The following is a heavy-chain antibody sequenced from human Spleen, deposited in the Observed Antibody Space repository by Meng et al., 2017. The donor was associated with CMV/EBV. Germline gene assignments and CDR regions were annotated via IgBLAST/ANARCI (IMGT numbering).Heavy chain of an antibody. J-gene: IGHJ4*02. D-gene: IGHD6-19*01. V-gene: IGHV3-23*03. Sequence: GESLKISCAASEFTFSNFAMSWVRQAPGKGLEWVSTIYSGEHSTYFADSVKGRFTISRDNSKNTLYLQMSTLRPEDTALYYCAKDPEGFSSAFDSWGRGTLVTVSS. CDR2: IYSGEHST. CDR3: AKDPEGFSSAFDS. CDR1: EFTFSNFA.